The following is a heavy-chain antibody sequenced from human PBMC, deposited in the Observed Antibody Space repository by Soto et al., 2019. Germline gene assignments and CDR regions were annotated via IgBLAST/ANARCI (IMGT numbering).Heavy chain of an antibody. D-gene: IGHD6-13*01. J-gene: IGHJ4*02. CDR2: IKQDGSEK. CDR1: GFTFSSYW. CDR3: ARDPGIAAAGTVGYFDY. V-gene: IGHV3-7*01. Sequence: GGSLRLSCGASGFTFSSYWMSWVRQAPGKGLEWVANIKQDGSEKHYVDSVKGRFTISRDNAKNSLYLEMNSLRAEDTAVYYCARDPGIAAAGTVGYFDYWGQGTLVTVSS.